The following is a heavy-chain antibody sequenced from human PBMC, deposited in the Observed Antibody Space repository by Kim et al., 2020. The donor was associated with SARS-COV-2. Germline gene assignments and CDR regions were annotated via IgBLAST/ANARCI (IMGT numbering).Heavy chain of an antibody. CDR2: A. CDR3: ARDIYYYGMDV. J-gene: IGHJ6*02. Sequence: ANYAQKFQDRVTITADESTSTAYMELSSLRSEDTAVYYCARDIYYYGMDVWGQGTTVTVSS. V-gene: IGHV1-69*01.